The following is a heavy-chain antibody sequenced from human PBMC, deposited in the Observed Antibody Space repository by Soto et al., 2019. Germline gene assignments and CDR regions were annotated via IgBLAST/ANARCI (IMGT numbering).Heavy chain of an antibody. V-gene: IGHV1-69*12. D-gene: IGHD5-18*01. CDR3: ASGIQLWLRRINNGYSG. J-gene: IGHJ4*02. CDR1: GGTFSTYA. CDR2: IIPMVGTA. Sequence: QVQLVQSGAEVKKPESSVKVSCKAPGGTFSTYAISWVRQAPGQGLEWMGGIIPMVGTANYAQRFQDRVTSTADESTNRVDMELSSVRAEDTAVYFCASGIQLWLRRINNGYSGWGQGTLVTVSS.